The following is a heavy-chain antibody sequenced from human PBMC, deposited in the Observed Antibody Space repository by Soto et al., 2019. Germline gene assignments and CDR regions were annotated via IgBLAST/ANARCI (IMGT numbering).Heavy chain of an antibody. CDR3: ARHRSGEGVMSYDYIWGSYRSTPFDY. Sequence: QLQLQESGPGLVKPSETLSLTCTVSGGSISSSSYYWGWIRQPPGKGLEWIGSIYYSGSTYYNPSLKRRVTISVDTSKNQFSLKLSSVTAADTAVYYCARHRSGEGVMSYDYIWGSYRSTPFDYWGQGTLVTVSS. CDR2: IYYSGST. V-gene: IGHV4-39*01. D-gene: IGHD3-16*02. J-gene: IGHJ4*02. CDR1: GGSISSSSYY.